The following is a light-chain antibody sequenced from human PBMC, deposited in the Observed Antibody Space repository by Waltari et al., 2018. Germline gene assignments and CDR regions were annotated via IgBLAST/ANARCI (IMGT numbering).Light chain of an antibody. CDR1: QRVSSN. CDR2: GSS. J-gene: IGKJ2*01. CDR3: QQYNNWPPYT. Sequence: EIVMTQSPATLSVSPGERATLSCRASQRVSSNLAWYQQKPGQAPRLLIYGSSTRATGIPARFSGSWSGKEFTLTISSLQSEDFAVYYCQQYNNWPPYTFGQGTKLEIK. V-gene: IGKV3-15*01.